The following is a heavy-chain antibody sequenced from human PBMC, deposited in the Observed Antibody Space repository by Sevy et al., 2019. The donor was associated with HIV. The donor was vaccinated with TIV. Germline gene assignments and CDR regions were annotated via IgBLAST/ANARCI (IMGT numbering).Heavy chain of an antibody. CDR2: ISSSSSYI. D-gene: IGHD3-22*01. CDR3: ARSNYYDSSGYRFGDAFDI. Sequence: GGSLRLSCAASGFTFSSYSTNWVRQAPGKGLEWVSSISSSSSYIYYADSVKGRFTISRDNAKNSLYLQMNSLRAEDTAVYYCARSNYYDSSGYRFGDAFDIWGQGTMVTVSS. J-gene: IGHJ3*02. V-gene: IGHV3-21*01. CDR1: GFTFSSYS.